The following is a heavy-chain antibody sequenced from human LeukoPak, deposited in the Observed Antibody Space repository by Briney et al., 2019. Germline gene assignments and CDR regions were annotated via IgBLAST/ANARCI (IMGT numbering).Heavy chain of an antibody. CDR1: GFTFSSYA. J-gene: IGHJ4*02. Sequence: GGSLRLFCAASGFTFSSYAMSWVRQAPGKGLEWVSLISGSGGSTYYADSVKGRFTISRDNSKNTLYLQMNGLRAEDTAVYYCAKPPITGTPPHFDYWGQGTLVTVSS. CDR3: AKPPITGTPPHFDY. D-gene: IGHD1/OR15-1a*01. V-gene: IGHV3-23*01. CDR2: ISGSGGST.